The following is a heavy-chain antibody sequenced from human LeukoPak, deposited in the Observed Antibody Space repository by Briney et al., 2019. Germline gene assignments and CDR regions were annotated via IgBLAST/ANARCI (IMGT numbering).Heavy chain of an antibody. CDR3: ARDHNYDSSGYFLYY. J-gene: IGHJ4*02. D-gene: IGHD3-22*01. V-gene: IGHV4-34*01. Sequence: SETLSLTCAVYGESFSGYYWNWIRQPPGKGLEWIGEINHSGNTNYNPSLKSRVTMSVDTSKNQFSLRLSSVTAADTAVYYCARDHNYDSSGYFLYYWGQGTLVTVSS. CDR1: GESFSGYY. CDR2: INHSGNT.